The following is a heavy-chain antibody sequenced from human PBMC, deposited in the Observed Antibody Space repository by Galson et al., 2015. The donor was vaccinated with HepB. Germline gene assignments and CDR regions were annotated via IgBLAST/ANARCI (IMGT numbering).Heavy chain of an antibody. CDR2: IDWDDDK. J-gene: IGHJ6*02. Sequence: PALVKPTQTLTLTCTFSGFSLSTSGMCVSWIRQPPGKALEWLARIDWDDDKYYSTSLKTRLTISKDTSKNQVVLTMTNMDTVDTATYYCARIVHAYYDSSGYYSLRGRERGYYGMDVWGQGTTVTVSS. V-gene: IGHV2-70*11. CDR1: GFSLSTSGMC. D-gene: IGHD3-22*01. CDR3: ARIVHAYYDSSGYYSLRGRERGYYGMDV.